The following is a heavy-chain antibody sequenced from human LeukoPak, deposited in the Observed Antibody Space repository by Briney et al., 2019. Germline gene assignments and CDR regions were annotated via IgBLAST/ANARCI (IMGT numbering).Heavy chain of an antibody. CDR1: GGSISSSSHL. V-gene: IGHV4-39*01. J-gene: IGHJ4*02. Sequence: SETLSLTCSVSGGSISSSSHLWAWLRQPPGKGLEWIGTIFYGGTTYYNPSLKSRVIISADTSKNQFSLHLSSATAADTGFYYCGEGYDSWGQGTLVTVSS. D-gene: IGHD3-3*01. CDR3: GEGYDS. CDR2: IFYGGTT.